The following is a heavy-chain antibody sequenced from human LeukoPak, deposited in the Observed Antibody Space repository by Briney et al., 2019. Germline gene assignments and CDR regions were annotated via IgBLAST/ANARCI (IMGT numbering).Heavy chain of an antibody. CDR2: INHSGST. Sequence: SETLSLTCAVYGGSFSGYYWSWIRQPPGKGLEWIGEINHSGSTNYNPSLKSRVTISVDTSKNQFSLKLSSVIAADTAVYYCASGLYSGSYYARWDYWGQGTLVTVSS. CDR3: ASGLYSGSYYARWDY. V-gene: IGHV4-34*01. D-gene: IGHD1-26*01. J-gene: IGHJ4*02. CDR1: GGSFSGYY.